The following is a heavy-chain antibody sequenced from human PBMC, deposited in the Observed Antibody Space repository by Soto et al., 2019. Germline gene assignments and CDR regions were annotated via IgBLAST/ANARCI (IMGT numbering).Heavy chain of an antibody. CDR3: TRDWVVSTGPYDSSGYYYGWFDP. D-gene: IGHD3-22*01. CDR2: IRSKAYGGTT. CDR1: GFTFGDYA. V-gene: IGHV3-49*05. Sequence: EVQLVESGGGLVKPGRSLRLSCTASGFTFGDYAMSWFRQAPGKGLEWVGFIRSKAYGGTTEYAASVKGRFTISRDDSKSIANLQMNSLKTEDTAVYYCTRDWVVSTGPYDSSGYYYGWFDPWGQGTLVTVSS. J-gene: IGHJ5*02.